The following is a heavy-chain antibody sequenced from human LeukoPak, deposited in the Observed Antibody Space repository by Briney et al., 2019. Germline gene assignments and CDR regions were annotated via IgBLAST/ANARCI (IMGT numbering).Heavy chain of an antibody. Sequence: GGSLRLSCAASEFTVSTYYMNWVRRAPGKGLEWVSVIYSDGSTYYAGSVKGRFTISRDNTKNTLYLQMNSLRAEDTAVYYCASKGYDFWSGYHDYWGQGTLVTVSS. D-gene: IGHD3-3*01. J-gene: IGHJ4*02. CDR2: IYSDGST. V-gene: IGHV3-53*01. CDR1: EFTVSTYY. CDR3: ASKGYDFWSGYHDY.